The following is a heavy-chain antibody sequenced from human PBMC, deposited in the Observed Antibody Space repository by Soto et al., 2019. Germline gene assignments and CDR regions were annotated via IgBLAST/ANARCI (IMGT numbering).Heavy chain of an antibody. CDR2: IYYSGST. CDR1: GGSVSSGSYY. CDR3: ARAYVWGSYRQEDIDY. V-gene: IGHV4-61*01. J-gene: IGHJ4*02. Sequence: SETLSLTCTVSGGSVSSGSYYWSWIRQPPGKGLEWIGYIYYSGSTNYNPSLKSRVTISVDTSKNQFSLKLSSVTAADTAVYYCARAYVWGSYRQEDIDYWGQGTLVTVSS. D-gene: IGHD3-16*02.